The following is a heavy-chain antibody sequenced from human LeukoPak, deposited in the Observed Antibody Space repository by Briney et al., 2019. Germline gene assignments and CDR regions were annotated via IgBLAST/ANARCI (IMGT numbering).Heavy chain of an antibody. V-gene: IGHV1-8*01. CDR2: MNPNSGNT. CDR3: ARGRYDILSPAHHYYYYYGMDV. J-gene: IGHJ6*02. D-gene: IGHD3-9*01. CDR1: GYTFTSYD. Sequence: ASVKVSCKASGYTFTSYDINWVRQATGQGLEWMGWMNPNSGNTGYAQKFQGRVTMTRNTSISTAYMELSSLRSEDTAVYYYARGRYDILSPAHHYYYYYGMDVWGQGTTVTVSS.